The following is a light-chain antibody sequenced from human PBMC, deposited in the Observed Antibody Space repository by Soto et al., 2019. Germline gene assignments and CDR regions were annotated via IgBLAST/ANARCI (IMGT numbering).Light chain of an antibody. CDR1: SSRIGSNY. Sequence: NFILTQPHAVSESPGKTVTISCTGSSSRIGSNYVQWFQQRPGSAPTTVIFEDNQRPSGVSDRFSGSVDSSSNSASLTISGLQTEDEADYYCQSYDRNNVNVVFGGGTKVTVL. CDR2: EDN. J-gene: IGLJ2*01. V-gene: IGLV6-57*02. CDR3: QSYDRNNVNVV.